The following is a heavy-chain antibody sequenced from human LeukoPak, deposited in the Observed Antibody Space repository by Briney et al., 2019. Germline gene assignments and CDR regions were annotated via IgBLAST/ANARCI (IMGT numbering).Heavy chain of an antibody. CDR1: GFTFSSYS. Sequence: GGSLRLSCAASGFTFSSYSMNWVRQAPGKGLEWVSSISSSSSYIYYADSVKGRFTISRDNAKNSLYLQMNSLRAEDTAVYYCARFGGSANYYYYGMDVWGQGTTVTVSS. J-gene: IGHJ6*02. V-gene: IGHV3-21*01. D-gene: IGHD3-10*01. CDR2: ISSSSSYI. CDR3: ARFGGSANYYYYGMDV.